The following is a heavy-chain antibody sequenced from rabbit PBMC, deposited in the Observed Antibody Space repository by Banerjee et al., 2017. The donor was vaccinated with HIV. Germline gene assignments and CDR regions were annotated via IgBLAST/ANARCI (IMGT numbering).Heavy chain of an antibody. D-gene: IGHD6-1*01. J-gene: IGHJ4*01. V-gene: IGHV1S45*01. CDR3: AGGSYAYNL. CDR2: INTSSGNT. CDR1: GLSFSDKYV. Sequence: QEQLEGSGGDQVKHEGCLKLTCTASGLSFSDKYVMCWVRQAPGKGLEWIACINTSSGNTVYASWAKGRFTISKTSSTTVTLQMTSLTAADTATYLCAGGSYAYNLWGQGTLVTVS.